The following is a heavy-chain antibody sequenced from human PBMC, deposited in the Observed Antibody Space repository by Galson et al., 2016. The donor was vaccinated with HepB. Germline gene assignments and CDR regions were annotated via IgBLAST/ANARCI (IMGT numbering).Heavy chain of an antibody. CDR3: AKVAMEWVIEN. CDR2: ILYDGSNK. Sequence: SLRLSCAASGFTLSGSGMHWVRQAPGKGLEWVAVILYDGSNKFYGDSVKGRFTISRDIPKNTLYLQMNSLRAEDTAVYYCAKVAMEWVIENWGQGTRVTVSS. V-gene: IGHV3-33*06. D-gene: IGHD3-3*01. J-gene: IGHJ4*02. CDR1: GFTLSGSG.